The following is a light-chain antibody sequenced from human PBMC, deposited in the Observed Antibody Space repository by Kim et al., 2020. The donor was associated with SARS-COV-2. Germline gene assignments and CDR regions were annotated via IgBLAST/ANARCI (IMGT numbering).Light chain of an antibody. J-gene: IGKJ1*01. CDR2: AAS. V-gene: IGKV1-12*01. Sequence: IQMTQSPSSVSESIGGRVTITCRASQDISTSLAWYQQKPGKAPKLLIYAASSLQSGVPSRFSGSGSGTDFTLTIARLQPADSATYYCQQANTFPPWTFGQGTKVEIK. CDR3: QQANTFPPWT. CDR1: QDISTS.